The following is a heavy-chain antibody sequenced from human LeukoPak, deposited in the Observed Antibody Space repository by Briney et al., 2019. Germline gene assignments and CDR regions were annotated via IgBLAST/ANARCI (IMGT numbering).Heavy chain of an antibody. V-gene: IGHV4-59*01. J-gene: IGHJ4*02. D-gene: IGHD3-16*01. Sequence: SETLSLTCTVSGGSISSYYWSWIRQPPGKGLEGIGYIYYSGSTNYSPSLKSRVTISVDTSKNQFSLKLSSVTAADTAVYYCARDRPGGSSFDYWGQGTLVTVSS. CDR1: GGSISSYY. CDR3: ARDRPGGSSFDY. CDR2: IYYSGST.